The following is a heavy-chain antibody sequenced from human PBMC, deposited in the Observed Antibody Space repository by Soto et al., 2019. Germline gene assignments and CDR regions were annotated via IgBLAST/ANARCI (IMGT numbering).Heavy chain of an antibody. D-gene: IGHD5-18*01. J-gene: IGHJ5*02. CDR1: GASVSTGAYY. CDR2: IYESGYT. Sequence: SETLSLTCTVSGASVSTGAYYWGWVRQRPGRGLEWIGYIYESGYTYYNTSLKSRLTISLDRSNNQFSLGLTSVTAADTAVYYCVRALRHTAMVYHCFDPWGQGTLVTVSS. V-gene: IGHV4-31*03. CDR3: VRALRHTAMVYHCFDP.